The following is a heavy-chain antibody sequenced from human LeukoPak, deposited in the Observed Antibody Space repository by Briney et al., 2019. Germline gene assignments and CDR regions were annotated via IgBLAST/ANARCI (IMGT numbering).Heavy chain of an antibody. CDR1: GFTFSSYE. J-gene: IGHJ3*02. CDR3: ARGRGGISVAATSAFDI. CDR2: ISSSGSTI. V-gene: IGHV3-48*03. Sequence: GGSLRLSCAASGFTFSSYEVNWVRQAPGKGLEWVSYISSSGSTIYYADSVKGRFTISRDNAKNSLYLQMNSLRAEDTAVYYCARGRGGISVAATSAFDIWGQGTMVTVSS. D-gene: IGHD6-19*01.